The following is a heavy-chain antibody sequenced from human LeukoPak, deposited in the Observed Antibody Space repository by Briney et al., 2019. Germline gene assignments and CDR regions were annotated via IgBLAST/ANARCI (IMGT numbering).Heavy chain of an antibody. Sequence: SETLSLTCTVSGGSISSYYWSWIRQPPGKGLEWIGYIYTSGSTNYNPSLKSRVTISVDTSKNQFSLKLSSVTAADTAVYYCARRKRALWSGKYPVYYYYYMDVRGKGTTVTVSS. J-gene: IGHJ6*03. CDR3: ARRKRALWSGKYPVYYYYYMDV. D-gene: IGHD3-3*01. CDR1: GGSISSYY. V-gene: IGHV4-4*09. CDR2: IYTSGST.